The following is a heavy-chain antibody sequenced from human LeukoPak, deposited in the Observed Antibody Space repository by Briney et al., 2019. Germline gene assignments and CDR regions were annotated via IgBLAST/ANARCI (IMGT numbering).Heavy chain of an antibody. V-gene: IGHV3-7*01. CDR1: GFTFSSYW. Sequence: GGSLRLSCVASGFTFSSYWMTWVRQAPGKGLEWVANIKMDGGEKYYMDSVEGRFTISRDNAKNSLYLQMNSLRAEDTAVYYCARDKGYNSAYWGRGTLVTVSS. CDR3: ARDKGYNSAY. J-gene: IGHJ4*02. CDR2: IKMDGGEK. D-gene: IGHD5-24*01.